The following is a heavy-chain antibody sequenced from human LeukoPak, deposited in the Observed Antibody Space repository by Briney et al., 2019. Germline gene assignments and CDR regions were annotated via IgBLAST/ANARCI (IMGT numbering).Heavy chain of an antibody. V-gene: IGHV1-2*02. J-gene: IGHJ3*02. CDR1: GYTFTGYY. CDR2: INPNSGGT. D-gene: IGHD3-3*02. CDR3: ARVMELAHAFDI. Sequence: ASVKVSCKASGYTFTGYYMHWVRQAPGQGLEWMGWINPNSGGTNYAQKFQGRVTMTRDTSISTAYMELSRLRSDDTAVYYCARVMELAHAFDIWGQGTMVTVSS.